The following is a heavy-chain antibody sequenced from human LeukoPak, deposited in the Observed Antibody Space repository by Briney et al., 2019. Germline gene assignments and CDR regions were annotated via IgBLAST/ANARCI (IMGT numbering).Heavy chain of an antibody. V-gene: IGHV1-3*01. Sequence: ASVKVSCKASGYTITEYILHWVLQAPGQRPEWMGWIRADNGDTTYSQNFQCRGTITPETSGRTVYMDLSSLTSEDTGLYYCMRENSGDTCYPGGYWGEGTLVTVPS. J-gene: IGHJ4*02. CDR3: MRENSGDTCYPGGY. CDR1: GYTITEYI. CDR2: IRADNGDT. D-gene: IGHD2-2*01.